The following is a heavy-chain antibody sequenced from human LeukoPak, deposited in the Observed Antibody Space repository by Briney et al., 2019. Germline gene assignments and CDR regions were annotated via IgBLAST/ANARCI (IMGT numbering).Heavy chain of an antibody. J-gene: IGHJ4*02. D-gene: IGHD2-21*01. V-gene: IGHV4-59*01. CDR1: GGSISTYY. Sequence: PSETLSLTCTVSGGSISTYYGNWIRQAPGKGLEWIGYIYYSGSTNYNPSLKSRVTISVDTSRNQFSLKLSSVTAADTAVYYCARVAIGANYFDYWGQGTLVTVSS. CDR3: ARVAIGANYFDY. CDR2: IYYSGST.